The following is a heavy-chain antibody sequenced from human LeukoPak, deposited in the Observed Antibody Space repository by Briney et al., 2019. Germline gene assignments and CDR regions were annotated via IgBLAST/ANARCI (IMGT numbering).Heavy chain of an antibody. CDR2: IYTSGST. Sequence: SQTLSLTCTVSGGSISSGSYYWSWIRQPAGKGLEGIGRIYTSGSTNYNPSLKSRVTISVDTSKNQFSLKLSSVTAADTAVYYCARTGGNYVAKIDYWGQGTLVTVSS. CDR1: GGSISSGSYY. J-gene: IGHJ4*02. D-gene: IGHD1-7*01. CDR3: ARTGGNYVAKIDY. V-gene: IGHV4-61*02.